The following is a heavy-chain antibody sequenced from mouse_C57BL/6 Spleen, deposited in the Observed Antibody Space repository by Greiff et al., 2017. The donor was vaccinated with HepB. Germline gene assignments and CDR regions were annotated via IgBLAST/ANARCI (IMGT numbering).Heavy chain of an antibody. J-gene: IGHJ2*01. CDR1: GFTFSDYG. V-gene: IGHV5-17*01. CDR3: ARKRVLDY. Sequence: EVKLMESGGGLVKPGGSLKLSCAASGFTFSDYGMHWVRQAPEKGLEWVAYISSGSSTIYYADTVKGRFTISRDNAKNTLFLQMTSLRSEDTAMYYCARKRVLDYWGQGTTLTVSS. CDR2: ISSGSSTI. D-gene: IGHD5-1*01.